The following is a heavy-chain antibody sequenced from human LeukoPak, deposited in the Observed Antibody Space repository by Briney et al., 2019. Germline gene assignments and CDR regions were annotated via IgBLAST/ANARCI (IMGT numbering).Heavy chain of an antibody. Sequence: ASVKVSCKASGGTFSSYAISWVRQAPGQGLEWMGGIIPIFGTANYAQKFQGRVTITADESTSTAYMELSSLRSEDTAVYYCARGQQQLVYNWFDPWGQGTLVTVSS. CDR2: IIPIFGTA. CDR1: GGTFSSYA. V-gene: IGHV1-69*13. CDR3: ARGQQQLVYNWFDP. D-gene: IGHD6-13*01. J-gene: IGHJ5*02.